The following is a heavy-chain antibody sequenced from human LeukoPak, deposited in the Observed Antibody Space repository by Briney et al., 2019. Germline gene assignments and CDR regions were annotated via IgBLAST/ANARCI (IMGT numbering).Heavy chain of an antibody. J-gene: IGHJ4*02. CDR2: INHSGST. Sequence: SETLSLTCAVYGGSFGGYYWSWIRQPPGKGLEWIGEINHSGSTNYNPSLKSRVTISVDTSKNQFSLKLSSVTAADTAVYYCASLVVSDYWGQGTLVTVSS. V-gene: IGHV4-34*01. CDR1: GGSFGGYY. CDR3: ASLVVSDY. D-gene: IGHD3-22*01.